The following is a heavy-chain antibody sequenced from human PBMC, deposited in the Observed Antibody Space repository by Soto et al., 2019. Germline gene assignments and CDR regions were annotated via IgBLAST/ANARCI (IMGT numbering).Heavy chain of an antibody. D-gene: IGHD5-18*01. J-gene: IGHJ4*02. CDR3: ARGGYSHGY. Sequence: PSETLSLTCTVSGGSVTSGNDYWSWIRQPPGKGLEWIGYIYHSGSTNYNPSLKSRVTISVDTSKNQFSLKLSSVTAADTAVYYCARGGYSHGYWGQGTLVTVSS. CDR1: GGSVTSGNDY. V-gene: IGHV4-61*01. CDR2: IYHSGST.